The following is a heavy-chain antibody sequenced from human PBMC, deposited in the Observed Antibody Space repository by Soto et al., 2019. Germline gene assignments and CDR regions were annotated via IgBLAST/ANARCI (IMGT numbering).Heavy chain of an antibody. CDR2: ISGYNGNT. J-gene: IGHJ6*02. CDR3: ARDAPYSSAGRRYYYGVDV. Sequence: QVQLVQSGAEVRKPGASVKVSCKASGYSLTNYGISWVRQAPGQGLEWMGWISGYNGNTHYAQKLQGRVTMTSDISTNTAYMDLRSLRSDDTAVYYCARDAPYSSAGRRYYYGVDVWGQGTTVPVSS. D-gene: IGHD5-18*01. V-gene: IGHV1-18*01. CDR1: GYSLTNYG.